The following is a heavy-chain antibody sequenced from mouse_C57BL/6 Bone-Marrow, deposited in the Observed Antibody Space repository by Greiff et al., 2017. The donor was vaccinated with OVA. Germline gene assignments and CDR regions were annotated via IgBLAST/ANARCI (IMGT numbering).Heavy chain of an antibody. J-gene: IGHJ3*01. V-gene: IGHV1-18*01. CDR2: INPNNGGT. CDR1: GCTFTDYN. Sequence: EVKLQESGPELVKPGASVKIPCKASGCTFTDYNMDWVKQSHGKSLEWIGDINPNNGGTIYNQKFKGKATLTVDKSSSTAYMELRSLTSEDTAVYYCARGGMVTTAKAWFAYWGQGTLVTVSA. CDR3: ARGGMVTTAKAWFAY. D-gene: IGHD2-2*01.